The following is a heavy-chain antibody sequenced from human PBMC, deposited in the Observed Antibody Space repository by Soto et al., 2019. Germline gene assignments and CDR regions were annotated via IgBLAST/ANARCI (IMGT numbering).Heavy chain of an antibody. V-gene: IGHV5-51*01. D-gene: IGHD2-15*01. CDR2: IYPGDSDT. CDR1: GYSFTSYW. Sequence: GESLKISCKGSGYSFTSYWIGWVRQMPGKGLEWMGIIYPGDSDTRYSPSFQGQVTISADKSISTAYLQWSSLKASDTAMYYCARLTRYCSGGSCYYFDYWGQGTLVTVSS. CDR3: ARLTRYCSGGSCYYFDY. J-gene: IGHJ4*02.